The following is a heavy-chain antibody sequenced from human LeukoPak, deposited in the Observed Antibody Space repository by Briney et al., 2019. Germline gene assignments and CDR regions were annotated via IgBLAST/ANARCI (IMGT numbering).Heavy chain of an antibody. Sequence: GGSLRLSCAASGFTFSSYAMTWVRQAPGKGLEWVSAISGSGGSTYYADSVKGRFTISRDNSKNTLYLQMNSLRAEDTAVYYCATGDYYDSSGYFPLCAFDIWGQGTMVTVSS. V-gene: IGHV3-23*01. CDR1: GFTFSSYA. CDR3: ATGDYYDSSGYFPLCAFDI. CDR2: ISGSGGST. D-gene: IGHD3-22*01. J-gene: IGHJ3*02.